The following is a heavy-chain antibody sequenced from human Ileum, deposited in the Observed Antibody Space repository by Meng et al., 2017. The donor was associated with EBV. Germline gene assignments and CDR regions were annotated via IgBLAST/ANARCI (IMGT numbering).Heavy chain of an antibody. D-gene: IGHD3-9*01. CDR2: TYYSGST. J-gene: IGHJ4*02. Sequence: LQSSGPGLVKPSEPLSPTLTVSGAPIRVSRYYWGWIRQPPGKGLEWIGSTYYSGSTNYNPSLKSRVTISVDTSKNQFSLNLSSVTAADTAVYYCARGDILTGYWYYFDYWGQGILVTVSS. CDR3: ARGDILTGYWYYFDY. CDR1: GAPIRVSRYY. V-gene: IGHV4-39*07.